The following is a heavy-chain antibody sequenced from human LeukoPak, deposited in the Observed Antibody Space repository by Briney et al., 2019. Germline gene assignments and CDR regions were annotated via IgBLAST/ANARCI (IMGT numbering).Heavy chain of an antibody. CDR3: ATNGYSSGWYSAXADF. CDR1: GFTFSDYY. Sequence: GGSLRLSCAASGFTFSDYYMSWIRQAPGKGLEWVSYISSSGSTIYYADSVKGRFTISRDNAKNSLYLQMNSLRAEDTAVYYCATNGYSSGWYSAXADFWGQGTLVTVPS. CDR2: ISSSGSTI. V-gene: IGHV3-11*04. J-gene: IGHJ4*02. D-gene: IGHD6-19*01.